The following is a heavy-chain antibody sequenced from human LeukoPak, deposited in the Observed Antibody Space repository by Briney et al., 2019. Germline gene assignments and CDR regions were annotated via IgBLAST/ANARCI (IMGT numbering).Heavy chain of an antibody. Sequence: SETLSLTCSVSGDSFSSFHMHWIRHPPGKGLEWIVYIFHTGSTNYNPSLERRVTMSVDTSKNQFSLHLTSVTAADTAVYYCAKVPGRYLDFLWYFDLWGRGTLVTVSS. V-gene: IGHV4-59*01. J-gene: IGHJ2*01. D-gene: IGHD3-9*01. CDR2: IFHTGST. CDR3: AKVPGRYLDFLWYFDL. CDR1: GDSFSSFH.